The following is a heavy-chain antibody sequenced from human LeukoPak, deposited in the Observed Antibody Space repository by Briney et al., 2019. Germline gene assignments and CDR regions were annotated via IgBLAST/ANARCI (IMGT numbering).Heavy chain of an antibody. J-gene: IGHJ5*02. CDR2: IIPIFGTV. Sequence: ASVKVSCKASGGTFSSYAISWVRQAPGQGLEWMGGIIPIFGTVNNAQKFQGRVTITTDESTSTAYMELSSLRSEDTAVYYCAREYGGNSGFDPWGQGTLVTVSS. D-gene: IGHD4-23*01. V-gene: IGHV1-69*05. CDR1: GGTFSSYA. CDR3: AREYGGNSGFDP.